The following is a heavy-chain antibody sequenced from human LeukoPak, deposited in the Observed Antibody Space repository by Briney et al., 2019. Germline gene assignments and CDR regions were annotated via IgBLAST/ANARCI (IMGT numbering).Heavy chain of an antibody. CDR2: IKEDGRIK. Sequence: GGSLRLSCAASGFTFSSYGMHWVRQAPGKGLEWVANIKEDGRIKNYVDSVKGRFTISRDNAKKSVYLQMSSLRAEDTAMYYCASNNDWRFDYWGQGTLVTVSS. V-gene: IGHV3-7*01. CDR1: GFTFSSYG. J-gene: IGHJ4*02. D-gene: IGHD3-9*01. CDR3: ASNNDWRFDY.